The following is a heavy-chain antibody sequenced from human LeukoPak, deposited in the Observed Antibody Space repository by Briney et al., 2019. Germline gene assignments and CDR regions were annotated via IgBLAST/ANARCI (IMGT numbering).Heavy chain of an antibody. CDR3: ARVSYTGFDLYFDS. J-gene: IGHJ4*02. Sequence: PGGSLRLSCAASGFNFSTQEMAWVRQAPGKGLEWVSYISKDGRTIYYADSVKGRFTISRDNTRNSLFLQLSSLSADDTAFYYCARVSYTGFDLYFDSWGQGTLVTISS. D-gene: IGHD5-12*01. CDR1: GFNFSTQE. V-gene: IGHV3-48*03. CDR2: ISKDGRTI.